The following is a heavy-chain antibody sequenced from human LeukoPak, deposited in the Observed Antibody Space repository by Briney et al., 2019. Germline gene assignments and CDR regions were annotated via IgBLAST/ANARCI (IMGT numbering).Heavy chain of an antibody. J-gene: IGHJ4*02. CDR1: GGSISSYY. V-gene: IGHV4-59*01. D-gene: IGHD6-19*01. CDR2: IYYSGST. CDR3: ARKVTGYSSGWYTGFDY. Sequence: SETLSLTCTVSGGSISSYYWSWIRQPPGKGLEWIGYIYYSGSTNYNPSLKSRVTISVDTSKNQFSLKLSSVTAADTAVYYCARKVTGYSSGWYTGFDYWGQGTLVTVSS.